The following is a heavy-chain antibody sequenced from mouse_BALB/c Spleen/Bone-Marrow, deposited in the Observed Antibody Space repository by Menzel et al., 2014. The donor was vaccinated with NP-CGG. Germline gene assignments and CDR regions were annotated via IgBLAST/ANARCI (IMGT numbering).Heavy chain of an antibody. D-gene: IGHD1-1*01. CDR1: GYTFTTHW. V-gene: IGHV1-52*01. CDR3: ARGGSSPAWFAY. J-gene: IGHJ3*01. Sequence: QVQLQQPGAELVRPGASVKLSCKASGYTFTTHWVNWIKQRPEQGLEWIGRIDPSDNETHYNQKFKDKAMLTVDKSSNTAYMQLSSLTSEDSAVYYCARGGSSPAWFAYWGQGTLVTVSA. CDR2: IDPSDNET.